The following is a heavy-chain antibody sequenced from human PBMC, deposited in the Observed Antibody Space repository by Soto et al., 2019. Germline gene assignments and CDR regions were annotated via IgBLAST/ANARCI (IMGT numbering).Heavy chain of an antibody. Sequence: SETLPLTWTVPDGYVKSGSYHWSLIRQPPGKGLEWIGSIHYTGSTHYHPSLKSRVTISVDTSKNQFSLKLSSVTAADTAVYYCARLFYPHSIGPGSDPWGQGTLVTVSS. V-gene: IGHV4-39*01. CDR3: ARLFYPHSIGPGSDP. D-gene: IGHD6-19*01. J-gene: IGHJ5*02. CDR2: IHYTGST. CDR1: DGYVKSGSYH.